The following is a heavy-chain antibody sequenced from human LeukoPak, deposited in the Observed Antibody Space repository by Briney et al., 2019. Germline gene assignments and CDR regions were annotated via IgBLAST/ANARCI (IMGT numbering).Heavy chain of an antibody. V-gene: IGHV4-61*02. J-gene: IGHJ4*02. CDR2: IYTSGST. CDR3: ARDSHTIFGVVTPFDY. CDR1: GGSISSGSYY. D-gene: IGHD3-3*01. Sequence: SETLSLTCTVSGGSISSGSYYWSWIRQPAGKGLEWIGRIYTSGSTNYNPSLKSRVTISVDTSKNQFSLKLSSVTAADTAVYYCARDSHTIFGVVTPFDYWGRGTLVTVSS.